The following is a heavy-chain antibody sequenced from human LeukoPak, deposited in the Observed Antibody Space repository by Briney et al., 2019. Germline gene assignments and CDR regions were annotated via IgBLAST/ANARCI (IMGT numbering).Heavy chain of an antibody. Sequence: SETLSLTCTVSGGSISSGGYSWSWIRQPPGKGLEWIGYIYHSGSTYYNPSLKSRVTISVDRSKNQFSLKLSSVTAADTAVYYCARSHVLDAFDIWGQGTMVTVSS. CDR3: ARSHVLDAFDI. CDR2: IYHSGST. J-gene: IGHJ3*02. V-gene: IGHV4-30-2*01. CDR1: GGSISSGGYS. D-gene: IGHD3-3*02.